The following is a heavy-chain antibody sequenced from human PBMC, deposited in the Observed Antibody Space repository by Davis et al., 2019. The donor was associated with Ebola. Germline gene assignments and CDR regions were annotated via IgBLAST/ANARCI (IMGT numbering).Heavy chain of an antibody. V-gene: IGHV5-51*01. CDR2: IYPVDSDT. CDR3: ARRGSTMFNWFDP. J-gene: IGHJ5*02. CDR1: GYSFTSYW. D-gene: IGHD3-10*02. Sequence: GESLKISCKGSGYSFTSYWIGWVRQMPGKGLEWMGIIYPVDSDTRYSPSFQGQVTISADKSISTAYLQWSSLKASDTAMYYCARRGSTMFNWFDPWGQGTLVTVSS.